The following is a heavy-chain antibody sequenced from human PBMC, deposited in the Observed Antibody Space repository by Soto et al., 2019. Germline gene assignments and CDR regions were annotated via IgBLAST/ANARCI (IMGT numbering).Heavy chain of an antibody. D-gene: IGHD3-16*01. CDR3: ARVLYPYAGQGTPAGFDY. Sequence: PSETLSLTCAVSGGSISSGGYSWSWIRQPPGKGLEWIGYIYHSGSTYYNPSLKSRVTISVDRSKNQFSLKLSSVTAADTAVYYCARVLYPYAGQGTPAGFDYWGQGTLVTVSS. CDR2: IYHSGST. J-gene: IGHJ4*02. CDR1: GGSISSGGYS. V-gene: IGHV4-30-2*01.